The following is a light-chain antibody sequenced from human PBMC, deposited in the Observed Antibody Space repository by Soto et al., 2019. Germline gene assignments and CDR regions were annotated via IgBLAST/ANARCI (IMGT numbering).Light chain of an antibody. V-gene: IGKV3-11*01. CDR1: QSVSSY. J-gene: IGKJ5*01. Sequence: EIVLTQSPATLSLSPGERATLSCRASQSVSSYLAWYQHKPGQAPRLLIFDATDRAPGVPARFSASGYGTDFTLTISSLEPEDIAVYYCQQRGNWPLTFGHGTRLEIK. CDR2: DAT. CDR3: QQRGNWPLT.